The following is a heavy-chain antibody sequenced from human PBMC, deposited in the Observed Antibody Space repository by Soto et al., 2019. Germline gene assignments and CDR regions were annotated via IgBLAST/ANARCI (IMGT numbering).Heavy chain of an antibody. CDR2: IYYSGST. D-gene: IGHD6-13*01. V-gene: IGHV4-31*03. J-gene: IGHJ6*02. CDR3: ARAYRSSSWYRAYYYYYGMDV. Sequence: PSETLSLTCTVSGGSISSGGYYWSWIRQHPGKGLEWIGYIYYSGSTYYNPSLKSRVTISVDTSKNQFSLKLSSVTAADTAVYYCARAYRSSSWYRAYYYYYGMDVWGQGTTVTVSS. CDR1: GGSISSGGYY.